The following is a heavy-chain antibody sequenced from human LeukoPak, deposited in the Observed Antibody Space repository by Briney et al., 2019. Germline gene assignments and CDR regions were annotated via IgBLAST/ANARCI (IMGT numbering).Heavy chain of an antibody. CDR2: INHSGTT. CDR1: GGSFSGYF. V-gene: IGHV4-34*01. D-gene: IGHD5-18*01. J-gene: IGHJ4*02. Sequence: PSETLSLTCAVYGGSFSGYFWTWIRQPPGKGLEWIGQINHSGTTTYKASLKSRVTISVDTSKKQFSLKLSSVTAADTAVYYCARERAWGRGYSYGLDYWGQGTLVTVSS. CDR3: ARERAWGRGYSYGLDY.